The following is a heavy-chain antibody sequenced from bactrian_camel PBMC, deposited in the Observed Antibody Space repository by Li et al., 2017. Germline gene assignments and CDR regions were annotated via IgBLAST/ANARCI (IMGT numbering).Heavy chain of an antibody. CDR3: ARERWLSDSTFWDY. CDR2: INGDRVIT. CDR1: GFTSSSYA. Sequence: VQLVESGGGSVQAGGSVRLSCAASGFTSSSYAMSWVRQAPGKGLEWVSTINGDRVITNYADSVKGRFTISRDNAKNTLYLQLNSLKTEDTAMYYCARERWLSDSTFWDYWGQGTQVTVS. D-gene: IGHD1*01. V-gene: IGHV3S42*01. J-gene: IGHJ4*01.